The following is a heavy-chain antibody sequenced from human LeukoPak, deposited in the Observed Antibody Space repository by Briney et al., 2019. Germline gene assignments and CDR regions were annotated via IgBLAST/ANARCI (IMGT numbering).Heavy chain of an antibody. V-gene: IGHV3-9*01. CDR3: ARDRHPITIFGVVIQPSFDY. D-gene: IGHD3-3*01. Sequence: GGSLRLSCAASGFIFDDYDMHWVRQAPEKGLEWVSSITFENGRRDYADSVKGRFTISRDNSKNTLYLQMNSLRAEDTAVYYCARDRHPITIFGVVIQPSFDYWGQGTLVTVSS. J-gene: IGHJ4*02. CDR1: GFIFDDYD. CDR2: ITFENGRR.